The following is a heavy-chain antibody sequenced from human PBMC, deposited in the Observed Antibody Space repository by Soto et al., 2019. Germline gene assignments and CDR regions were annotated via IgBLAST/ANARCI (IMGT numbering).Heavy chain of an antibody. Sequence: QVQLVQSGAEVKKPGSSVKVSCKASGGTFSSYAISWVRQAPGQGLEWMGGIIPIFGTANYAQKFQGRVTITADESTSTAYMELSSLRSEYTAAYYSARDRPGSSWYRGSWYFDLWGRGTLVTVSS. CDR1: GGTFSSYA. CDR2: IIPIFGTA. CDR3: ARDRPGSSWYRGSWYFDL. J-gene: IGHJ2*01. V-gene: IGHV1-69*01. D-gene: IGHD6-13*01.